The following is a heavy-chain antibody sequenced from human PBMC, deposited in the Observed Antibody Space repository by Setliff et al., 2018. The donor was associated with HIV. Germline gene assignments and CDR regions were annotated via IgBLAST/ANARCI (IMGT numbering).Heavy chain of an antibody. J-gene: IGHJ6*03. CDR2: ISSSSSTI. V-gene: IGHV3-48*01. CDR3: ARGGSSWYYMDV. CDR1: GFSFSSYG. D-gene: IGHD6-13*01. Sequence: GGSLRLSCAASGFSFSSYGMSWVRQAPGKGLEWVSYISSSSSTIYYADSVKGRFTISRDNAKNSLYLQMNSLRAEDTAVYYCARGGSSWYYMDVWGKGTTVTVSS.